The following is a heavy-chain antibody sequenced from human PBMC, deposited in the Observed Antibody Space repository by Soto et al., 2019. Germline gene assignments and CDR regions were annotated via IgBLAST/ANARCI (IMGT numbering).Heavy chain of an antibody. J-gene: IGHJ4*02. CDR3: ASGSYGDYVDY. CDR1: GGSISSYY. CDR2: IYYSGST. V-gene: IGHV4-59*12. D-gene: IGHD4-17*01. Sequence: LLPPSETLSLTCTVSGGSISSYYWSWIRQPPGKGLEWIGYIYYSGSTNYNPSLKSRVTISVDTSKNQFSLKLSSVTAADTAVYYCASGSYGDYVDYWGQGTLVTVSS.